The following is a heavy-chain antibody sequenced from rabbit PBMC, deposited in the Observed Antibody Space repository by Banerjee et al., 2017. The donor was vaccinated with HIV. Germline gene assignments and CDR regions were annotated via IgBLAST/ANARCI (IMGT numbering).Heavy chain of an antibody. CDR3: ARAYNSGWGGYFNL. J-gene: IGHJ4*01. Sequence: LALTCKASGFSLSENYAMCWVRQAPGKGLEWIACIYAGSSGDTYYANWAKGRFTISKTSSTTVTLQMTSLTAADTATYFCARAYNSGWGGYFNLWGPGTLVTVS. CDR1: GFSLSENYA. CDR2: IYAGSSGDT. D-gene: IGHD4-1*01. V-gene: IGHV1S40*01.